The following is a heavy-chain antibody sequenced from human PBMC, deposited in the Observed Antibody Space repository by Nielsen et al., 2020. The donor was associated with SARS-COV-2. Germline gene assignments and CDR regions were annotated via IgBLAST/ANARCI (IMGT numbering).Heavy chain of an antibody. CDR3: AKAQYYYDSSGLALDY. V-gene: IGHV1-46*01. D-gene: IGHD3-22*01. J-gene: IGHJ4*02. CDR2: INPSGGST. CDR1: GYTFTSYY. Sequence: ASVKVSCKASGYTFTSYYMHWVRQAPGQGLEWMGIINPSGGSTSYAQKFQGRITMTRDTSTSTVYMELSSLRSEDTAVYYCAKAQYYYDSSGLALDYWGQGTLVTVSS.